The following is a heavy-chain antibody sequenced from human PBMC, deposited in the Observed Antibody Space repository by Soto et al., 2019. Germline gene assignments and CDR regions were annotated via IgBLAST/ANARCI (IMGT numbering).Heavy chain of an antibody. CDR3: AKGDTGGYGFYYYYYYMDV. CDR2: ISGSGGST. D-gene: IGHD5-12*01. CDR1: GFTFSSYA. J-gene: IGHJ6*03. V-gene: IGHV3-23*01. Sequence: GSLRLSCAASGFTFSSYAMSWVRQAPGKGLEWVSAISGSGGSTYYADSVKGRFTISRDNSKNTLYLQMNSLRAEDTAVYYCAKGDTGGYGFYYYYYYMDVWGKGTTVTVSS.